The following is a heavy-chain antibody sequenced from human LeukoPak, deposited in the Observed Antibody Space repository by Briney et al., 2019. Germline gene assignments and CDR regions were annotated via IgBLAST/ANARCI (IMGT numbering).Heavy chain of an antibody. CDR3: ARGGYYDSSGYSLGY. CDR2: IYHSGST. CDR1: GGSISSGGYS. D-gene: IGHD3-22*01. Sequence: SGTLSLTCAVSGGSISSGGYSWSWIRQPPGKGLEWIGYIYHSGSTYYNPSLKSRVTISVDRSKNQFSLKLSSVTAADTAVYYCARGGYYDSSGYSLGYWGQGTLVTVSS. J-gene: IGHJ4*02. V-gene: IGHV4-30-2*01.